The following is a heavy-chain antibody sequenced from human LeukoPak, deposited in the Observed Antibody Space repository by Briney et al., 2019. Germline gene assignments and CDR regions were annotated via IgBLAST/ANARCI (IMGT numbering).Heavy chain of an antibody. Sequence: PGGSLRLSCAASGFTFSDYYMSWIRQAPGKGLEWVSYISSSGSTIYYADSVKGRFTISRDNAKNSLYLQMNSLRAEDTAVYYCASHPITTVRGVSDYWGQGTLVTVSS. V-gene: IGHV3-11*01. CDR1: GFTFSDYY. D-gene: IGHD3-10*01. CDR3: ASHPITTVRGVSDY. CDR2: ISSSGSTI. J-gene: IGHJ4*02.